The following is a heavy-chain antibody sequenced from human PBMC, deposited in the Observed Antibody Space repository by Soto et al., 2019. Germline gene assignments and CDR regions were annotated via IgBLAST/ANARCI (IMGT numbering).Heavy chain of an antibody. V-gene: IGHV4-59*01. CDR2: IYYSGST. J-gene: IGHJ4*02. Sequence: SETLSLTCTVSGGSISSYYWSWIRQPPGKALEWIGYIYYSGSTNYNPSLKSRVTISVDTSKNQFSLKLSSVTAADTAVYYCARAPTSSWYFAYCGRGTLVTVSS. D-gene: IGHD6-13*01. CDR3: ARAPTSSWYFAY. CDR1: GGSISSYY.